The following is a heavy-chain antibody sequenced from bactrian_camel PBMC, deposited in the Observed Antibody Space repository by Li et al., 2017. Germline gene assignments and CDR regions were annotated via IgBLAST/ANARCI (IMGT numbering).Heavy chain of an antibody. J-gene: IGHJ4*01. CDR3: AADPRLTLVGGGWSRPREYTY. CDR1: GHTSDIKC. V-gene: IGHV3-3*01. D-gene: IGHD3*01. CDR2: IYTNRNST. Sequence: HVQLVESGGDSVQAGGSLRLSCAASGHTSDIKCMGWFRRQAPGQEREAVAVIYTNRNSTFYADAVKGRFTISHDNAGNTVSLEMNSLKPEDTAIYYCAADPRLTLVGGGWSRPREYTYWGHGTQVTVS.